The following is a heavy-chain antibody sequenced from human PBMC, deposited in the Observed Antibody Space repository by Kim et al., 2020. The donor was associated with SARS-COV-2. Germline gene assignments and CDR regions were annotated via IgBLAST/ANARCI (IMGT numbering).Heavy chain of an antibody. CDR3: ARDRPRGHFDY. J-gene: IGHJ4*02. Sequence: YVDPMKGSFTNSRDNAKNSWYLQMNSLRAEDTAVYYCARDRPRGHFDYWGQGTLVTVSS. V-gene: IGHV3-7*01.